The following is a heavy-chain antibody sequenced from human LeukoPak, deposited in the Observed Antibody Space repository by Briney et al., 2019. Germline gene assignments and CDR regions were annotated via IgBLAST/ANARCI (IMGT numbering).Heavy chain of an antibody. J-gene: IGHJ3*02. CDR2: ISGSGGST. V-gene: IGHV3-23*01. Sequence: GGSLRLSCAASGFTFSSYAMSWVRQAPGKGLEWVSAISGSGGSTYYADSVKGRFTISRDNSKNTLYPQMNSLRAEDTAVYYCAKEKYYYDSSGYKTRGAFDIWGQGTMVTVSS. D-gene: IGHD3-22*01. CDR3: AKEKYYYDSSGYKTRGAFDI. CDR1: GFTFSSYA.